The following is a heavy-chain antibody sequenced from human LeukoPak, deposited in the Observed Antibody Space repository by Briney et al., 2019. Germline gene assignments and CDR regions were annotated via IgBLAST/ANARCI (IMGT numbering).Heavy chain of an antibody. Sequence: GSLRLSCAASGFTFSSYAMSWVRQPPGKGLEWIGEIYHSGSTNYNPSLKSRVTISVDKSKNQFSLKLSSVTAADTAVYYCAREDRANWFDPWGQGTLVTVSS. V-gene: IGHV4-4*02. D-gene: IGHD3-10*01. CDR1: GFTFSSYAM. CDR2: IYHSGST. CDR3: AREDRANWFDP. J-gene: IGHJ5*02.